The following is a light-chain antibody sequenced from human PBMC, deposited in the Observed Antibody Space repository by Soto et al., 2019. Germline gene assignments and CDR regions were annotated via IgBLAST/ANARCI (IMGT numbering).Light chain of an antibody. V-gene: IGKV3-20*01. J-gene: IGKJ1*01. Sequence: EIVLTQYPATRSLSPGERDTLSCRASQSISSYLAWYQQKPGQAPRLLIYGASSRATGIPDRFSGSGSGTDFTFTICRLEPEDFSVDYCQHVGTFGQGTKVDIK. CDR1: QSISSY. CDR2: GAS. CDR3: QHVGT.